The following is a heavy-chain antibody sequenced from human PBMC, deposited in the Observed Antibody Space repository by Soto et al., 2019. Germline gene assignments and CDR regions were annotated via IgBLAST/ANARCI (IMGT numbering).Heavy chain of an antibody. J-gene: IGHJ3*02. CDR2: IYTSGST. V-gene: IGHV4-4*07. Sequence: QVQLQESGPGLVKPSETLSLTCTVSGGSISSYYWSWIRQPAGKGLEWIGRIYTSGSTNYNPSLKSRVTMSVDTSKNQFSLKLSSVTAADTAVYYCARDPPRYCSGGSCALDAFDIWGQGTMVTVSS. CDR1: GGSISSYY. CDR3: ARDPPRYCSGGSCALDAFDI. D-gene: IGHD2-15*01.